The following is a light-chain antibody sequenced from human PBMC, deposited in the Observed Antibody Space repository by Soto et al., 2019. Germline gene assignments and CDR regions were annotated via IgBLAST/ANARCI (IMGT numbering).Light chain of an antibody. Sequence: DIQMTHSPSSLSASVGDRVTITCRASQSISTYLNWYQQKPGKAPKPLIYGAYSLQSGVPSRFSGSGSGTDFTLTISSLQPEDFATYYCQQSYMTFMYTFGQGTKVDIK. J-gene: IGKJ2*01. CDR1: QSISTY. CDR2: GAY. V-gene: IGKV1-39*01. CDR3: QQSYMTFMYT.